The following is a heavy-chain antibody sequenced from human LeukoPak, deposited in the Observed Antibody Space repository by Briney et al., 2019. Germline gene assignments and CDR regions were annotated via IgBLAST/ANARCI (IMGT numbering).Heavy chain of an antibody. J-gene: IGHJ4*02. CDR2: IIPIFGTA. V-gene: IGHV1-69*13. Sequence: ASVKVSCKASGYTFTSYGISWVRQAPGQGLEWMGGIIPIFGTANYAQKFQGRVTITADESTSTAYMELSSLRSEDTAVYYCASHRGYCSSTSCYSLDYWGQGTLVTVSS. D-gene: IGHD2-2*02. CDR3: ASHRGYCSSTSCYSLDY. CDR1: GYTFTSYG.